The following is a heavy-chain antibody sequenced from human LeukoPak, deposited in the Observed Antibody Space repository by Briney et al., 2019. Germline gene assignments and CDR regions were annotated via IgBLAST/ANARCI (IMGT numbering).Heavy chain of an antibody. CDR2: ISSSGSTI. J-gene: IGHJ6*03. V-gene: IGHV3-48*03. Sequence: PGGSLRLSCAASGFTFSSYEMNWVRQAPGKGLEWVSYISSSGSTIYYADSVKGRFTISRDNAKNSLYLQMNSLRAEDTAVYYCARFLYCSGGSCYSPTAYYYYYMDVWGKGTTVTVSS. D-gene: IGHD2-15*01. CDR3: ARFLYCSGGSCYSPTAYYYYYMDV. CDR1: GFTFSSYE.